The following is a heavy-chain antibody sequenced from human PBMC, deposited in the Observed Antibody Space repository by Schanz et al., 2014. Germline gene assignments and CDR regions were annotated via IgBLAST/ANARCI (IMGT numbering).Heavy chain of an antibody. Sequence: EVQLMESGGGLVQPGGSLRLSCVASGFAFSSYDMHWVRQVTGKGLQWVSAIHSTGETYYPDSVQGRFTISRDNSKNTLFLQMSSLRAEDTAVYYCARDGDFDYWGQGTLVTVSS. CDR2: IHSTGET. V-gene: IGHV3-13*01. CDR1: GFAFSSYD. J-gene: IGHJ4*02. CDR3: ARDGDFDY.